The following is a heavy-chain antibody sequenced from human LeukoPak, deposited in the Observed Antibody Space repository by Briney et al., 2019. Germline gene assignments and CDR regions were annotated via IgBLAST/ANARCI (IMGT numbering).Heavy chain of an antibody. Sequence: QSGGSLRLSCAASGFTFSSYWMSWVRQAPGKGLEWVANIKQDGSEKYYVDSVKGRFTISRDNAKNSLYLQMNSLRAEDTAVYYCARDGPSQVGAATPSCWGQGTLVTVSS. CDR2: IKQDGSEK. D-gene: IGHD1-26*01. V-gene: IGHV3-7*01. J-gene: IGHJ4*02. CDR3: ARDGPSQVGAATPSC. CDR1: GFTFSSYW.